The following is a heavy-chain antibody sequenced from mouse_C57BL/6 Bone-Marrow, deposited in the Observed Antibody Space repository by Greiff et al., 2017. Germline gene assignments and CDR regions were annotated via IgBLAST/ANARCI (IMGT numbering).Heavy chain of an antibody. CDR3: ARSGYYGSVDY. CDR1: GYTFTDYN. D-gene: IGHD1-1*01. V-gene: IGHV1-22*01. Sequence: DVQLQESGPDLVKPGASVKMSCTASGYTFTDYNMHWVQQTHGKSLEWIGYINPSNGGTSYNQKFKGKATLTVNKASSTAYMERRSLTSEDSAIYCCARSGYYGSVDYWGQGTTLTVSS. J-gene: IGHJ2*01. CDR2: INPSNGGT.